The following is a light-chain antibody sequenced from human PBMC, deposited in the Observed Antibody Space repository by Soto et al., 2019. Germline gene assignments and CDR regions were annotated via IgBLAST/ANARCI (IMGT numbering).Light chain of an antibody. V-gene: IGKV3-20*01. J-gene: IGKJ1*01. CDR3: QQYGSSPPT. CDR1: QGLCHRQ. CDR2: GAS. Sequence: NGLTQSPGTLFLSPGDTATLSCRASQGLCHRQLGWYQQKPGQAPMLVICGASSRATGIPYRLIGSGSGTDFTLTISRLEPEDFAVYYCQQYGSSPPTFGQGTKVEIK.